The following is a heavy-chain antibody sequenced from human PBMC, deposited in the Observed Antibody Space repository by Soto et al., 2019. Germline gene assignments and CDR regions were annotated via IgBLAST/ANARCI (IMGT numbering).Heavy chain of an antibody. CDR1: GGSISSYY. Sequence: ASETLSLTCTVSGGSISSYYWSGIRQPPGKGLEWIGYIYYSGSTNYNPSLKSRVTISVDTSKNQFSLKLSSVTAADTAVYYCARERGYSGYDKHYYYYGMDVWGQGTTVTVSS. J-gene: IGHJ6*02. V-gene: IGHV4-59*01. D-gene: IGHD5-12*01. CDR2: IYYSGST. CDR3: ARERGYSGYDKHYYYYGMDV.